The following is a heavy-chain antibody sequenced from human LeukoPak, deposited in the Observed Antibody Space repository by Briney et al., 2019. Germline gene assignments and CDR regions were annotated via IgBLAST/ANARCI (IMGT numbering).Heavy chain of an antibody. J-gene: IGHJ6*02. V-gene: IGHV3-23*01. CDR3: AFSTLTTGYHGLDV. Sequence: QAGGSLRLSCAASGFGFAGYCMTWVRQAPGKGLEWVSAVSGSNTGSGSDTYYAESVKGRFTISRDNSQNTLHLQMHSLRAEDTAIYYCAFSTLTTGYHGLDVWGPGTTATVSS. D-gene: IGHD4-17*01. CDR2: VSGSNTGSGSDT. CDR1: GFGFAGYC.